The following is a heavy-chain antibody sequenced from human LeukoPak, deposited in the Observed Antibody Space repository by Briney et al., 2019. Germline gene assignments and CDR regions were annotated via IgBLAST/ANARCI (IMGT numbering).Heavy chain of an antibody. CDR3: ARDRGYCSSTSCPSLDY. D-gene: IGHD2-2*01. Sequence: GSLRLSCAASGFTFSSYWMSWVRQAPGKGLEWVANIKHDGSEKYYVDSVKGRFTISRDNAKNSLYLQMNSLRAEDTAVYYCARDRGYCSSTSCPSLDYWGQGTLVTVSS. V-gene: IGHV3-7*03. CDR1: GFTFSSYW. CDR2: IKHDGSEK. J-gene: IGHJ4*02.